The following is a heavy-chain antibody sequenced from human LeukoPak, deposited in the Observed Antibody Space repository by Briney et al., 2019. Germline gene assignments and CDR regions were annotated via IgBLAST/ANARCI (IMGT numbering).Heavy chain of an antibody. CDR3: AREDVYCGGDCNDY. CDR1: GFTFRSYE. J-gene: IGHJ4*02. V-gene: IGHV3-48*03. D-gene: IGHD2-21*02. Sequence: GGSLRLSCTASGFTFRSYEMNWVRQAPGKGLEWVSYITSSGGATNYADSVKGRFTISRDNAKNSLFLQMNSLRAEDTAVYYCAREDVYCGGDCNDYWGQGTLVTVSS. CDR2: ITSSGGAT.